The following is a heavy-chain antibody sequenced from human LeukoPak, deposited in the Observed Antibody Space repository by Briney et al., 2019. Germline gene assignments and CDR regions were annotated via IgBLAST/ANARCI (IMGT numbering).Heavy chain of an antibody. D-gene: IGHD6-19*01. CDR2: IYSSGST. J-gene: IGHJ5*02. V-gene: IGHV4-59*08. CDR3: ARHAAVEGSSGWSPLWWFDP. CDR1: VGSISSYY. Sequence: PSETLSLTCTVSVGSISSYYWSWIRQHPGRGLEWIGYIYSSGSTNYIPSLKSRVTISIDTSKNQFSLKLSSVTAADTAVYYCARHAAVEGSSGWSPLWWFDPWGQGTLVTVSS.